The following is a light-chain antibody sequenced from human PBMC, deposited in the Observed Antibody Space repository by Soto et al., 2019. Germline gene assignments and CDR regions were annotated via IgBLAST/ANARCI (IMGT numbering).Light chain of an antibody. Sequence: EIVLTQSPGTLSLSPGERASLSCRASQSIANSLAWYQQKPGQAPRLLIFGASNRATGIPDRFSGSGSGTDFTLIISRLEPEDFAAYHCQQYGGSPRTFGQGTKVERK. CDR1: QSIANS. J-gene: IGKJ1*01. CDR3: QQYGGSPRT. V-gene: IGKV3-20*01. CDR2: GAS.